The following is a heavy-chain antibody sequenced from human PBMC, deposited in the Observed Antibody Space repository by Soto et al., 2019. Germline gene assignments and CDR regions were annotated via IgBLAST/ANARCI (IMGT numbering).Heavy chain of an antibody. V-gene: IGHV3-48*02. CDR3: ARDSSGWPMWY. D-gene: IGHD6-19*01. Sequence: GGSLRLSCAASGFTFSSYTMNWVCQAPGKGLEWVSYISGSSGTTDQQGAVKGQIIILRDNANNTLYLQLNSLRDEDTAVYYCARDSSGWPMWYWGQGTLVTVSS. CDR1: GFTFSSYT. CDR2: ISGSSGTT. J-gene: IGHJ4*02.